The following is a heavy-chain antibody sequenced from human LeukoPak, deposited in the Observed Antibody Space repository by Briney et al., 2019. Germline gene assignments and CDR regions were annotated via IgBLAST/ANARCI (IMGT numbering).Heavy chain of an antibody. D-gene: IGHD1-7*01. CDR2: IYPGDSDT. V-gene: IGHV5-51*01. Sequence: GGSLKISCKGSGYSFTNCWIGWVRQMPGKGLQWMGIIYPGDSDTRYSPSFQGQITISADQSINTAHLQWNSLKASDTAMYYCARGAAGTIPDYYYFGVDVWGQGTTVTVSS. CDR3: ARGAAGTIPDYYYFGVDV. J-gene: IGHJ6*02. CDR1: GYSFTNCW.